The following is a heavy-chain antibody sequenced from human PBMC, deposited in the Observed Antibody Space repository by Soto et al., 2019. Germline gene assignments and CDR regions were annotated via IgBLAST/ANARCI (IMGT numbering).Heavy chain of an antibody. Sequence: QITLKESGPTLVKPTQTLTLTCTFSGFSLSTSGVGVGWIRQPPGKALKWLALIYWDDDKRYSPSLKSRLTIXXDXSTXQVVLTMTNMDPVDTATYYCAHRRTNYGGNLRFDYWGQGTLVTVSS. V-gene: IGHV2-5*02. CDR2: IYWDDDK. CDR1: GFSLSTSGVG. J-gene: IGHJ4*02. D-gene: IGHD4-17*01. CDR3: AHRRTNYGGNLRFDY.